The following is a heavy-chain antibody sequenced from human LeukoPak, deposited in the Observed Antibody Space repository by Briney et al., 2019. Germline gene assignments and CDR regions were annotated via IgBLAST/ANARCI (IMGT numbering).Heavy chain of an antibody. CDR3: ARVLSWSYYGVDY. Sequence: SETLSLTCTVSGGSISSGSYYWSWIRQPAGKGLEWIGRIYTSGSTNYNPSLKSRVTISVDTSKNQFSLKLSSVTAADTAVYYCARVLSWSYYGVDYWGQGTLVTVSS. D-gene: IGHD1-26*01. J-gene: IGHJ4*02. V-gene: IGHV4-61*02. CDR2: IYTSGST. CDR1: GGSISSGSYY.